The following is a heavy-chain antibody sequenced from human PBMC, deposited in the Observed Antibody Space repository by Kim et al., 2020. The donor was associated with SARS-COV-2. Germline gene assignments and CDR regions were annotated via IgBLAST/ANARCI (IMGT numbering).Heavy chain of an antibody. CDR3: ARDWGNWNPPFDY. J-gene: IGHJ4*02. D-gene: IGHD1-20*01. Sequence: YAQKLQGRVTMTTDTSTSTAYMELRSLRSDDTAVYYCARDWGNWNPPFDYWGQGTLVTVSS. V-gene: IGHV1-18*01.